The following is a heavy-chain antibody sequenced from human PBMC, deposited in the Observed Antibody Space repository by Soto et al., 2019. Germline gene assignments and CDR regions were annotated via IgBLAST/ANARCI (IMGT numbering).Heavy chain of an antibody. Sequence: ASVKVYCKASGYTFTSYGISWVRQAPGQGLEWMGWISAYNGNTNYAQKLQGRVTMTTDTSTSTAYMELRSLRSDDTAVYYCAREEVVAADNWFDPWGQGTLVTVSS. V-gene: IGHV1-18*01. CDR2: ISAYNGNT. D-gene: IGHD2-15*01. CDR3: AREEVVAADNWFDP. CDR1: GYTFTSYG. J-gene: IGHJ5*02.